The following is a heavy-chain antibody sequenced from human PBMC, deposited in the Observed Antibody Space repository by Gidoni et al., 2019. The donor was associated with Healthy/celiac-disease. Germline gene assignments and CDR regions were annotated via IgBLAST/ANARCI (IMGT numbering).Heavy chain of an antibody. Sequence: EVHLVESGGGLIQPGGSLRLSCAAYGFTVSSNYMSGVRQAPGKGLEWVSVIYSGGRTYYADSVKGRFTISRDNSKNTLYLQMNSLRAEDTAVYYCARATVTTEYWGQGTLVTVSS. CDR1: GFTVSSNY. V-gene: IGHV3-53*01. J-gene: IGHJ4*02. D-gene: IGHD4-17*01. CDR2: IYSGGRT. CDR3: ARATVTTEY.